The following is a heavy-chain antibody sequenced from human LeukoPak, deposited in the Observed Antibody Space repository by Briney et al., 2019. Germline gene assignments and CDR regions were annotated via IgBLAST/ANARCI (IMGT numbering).Heavy chain of an antibody. CDR3: ARDYRGIRRAGHGFDI. Sequence: GSLRFSCAASGFTFSSYAMSWVRQPPGKGLEWIGNIYHSGSTYYNPSLKSRVTISVDTSKNQFSLNLSSVTAADTAVYYCARDYRGIRRAGHGFDIWGQGTMVTVSS. V-gene: IGHV4-38-2*02. D-gene: IGHD3-10*01. CDR2: IYHSGST. CDR1: GFTFSSYA. J-gene: IGHJ3*02.